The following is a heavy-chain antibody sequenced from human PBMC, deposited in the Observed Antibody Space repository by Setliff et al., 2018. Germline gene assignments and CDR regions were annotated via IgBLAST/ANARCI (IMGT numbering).Heavy chain of an antibody. Sequence: PGGSLRLSCEASGFDFGTYGMHWVRQAPDRGPEWVAFIRYGSYQQTYADSVRGRFTISRDDSRNTVLLQMNNLRTDDTAVYYCARGEKYYYESSGYSLDAWGLGTLVTVSS. J-gene: IGHJ5*02. CDR2: IRYGSYQQ. CDR1: GFDFGTYG. D-gene: IGHD3-22*01. V-gene: IGHV3-30*02. CDR3: ARGEKYYYESSGYSLDA.